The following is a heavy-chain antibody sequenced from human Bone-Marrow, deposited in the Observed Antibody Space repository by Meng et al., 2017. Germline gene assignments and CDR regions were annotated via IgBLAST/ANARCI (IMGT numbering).Heavy chain of an antibody. Sequence: GESLKISWAASGFTFSDYYMSWIRQAPGKGLEWVSYISSSGSTIYYADSVKGRFTISRDNAKNSLYLQMNSLRAEDTAVYYCARFTMVRGVIINGYYYYGMDVWGQGTTVTVS. V-gene: IGHV3-11*01. CDR1: GFTFSDYY. D-gene: IGHD3-10*01. CDR2: ISSSGSTI. CDR3: ARFTMVRGVIINGYYYYGMDV. J-gene: IGHJ6*02.